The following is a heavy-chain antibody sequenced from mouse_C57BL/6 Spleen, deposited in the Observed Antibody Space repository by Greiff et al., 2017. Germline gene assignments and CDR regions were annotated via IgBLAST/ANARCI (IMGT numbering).Heavy chain of an antibody. CDR3: AREDYDGYYLDY. CDR1: GYTFTSYW. D-gene: IGHD2-3*01. J-gene: IGHJ2*01. CDR2: IYPSDSET. Sequence: QVQLQQPGAELVRPGSSVKLSCKASGYTFTSYWMDWVKQRPGQGLEWIGNIYPSDSETHYNQKFKDKATLTVDKSSSTAYMQLSSLTSEDSAVYYCAREDYDGYYLDYWGQGTTLTVSS. V-gene: IGHV1-61*01.